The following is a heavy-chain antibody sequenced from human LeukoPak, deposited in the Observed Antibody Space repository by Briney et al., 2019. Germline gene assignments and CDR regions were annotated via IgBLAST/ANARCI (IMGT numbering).Heavy chain of an antibody. V-gene: IGHV5-10-1*01. CDR2: IYPSDSYT. J-gene: IGHJ4*02. D-gene: IGHD5-12*01. CDR1: GFRFTTYL. CDR3: ARHFYSGYDLIDY. Sequence: GESLRIPCQGSGFRFTTYLISWVRQMPGKGLEWMGRIYPSDSYTNYSPSFQGRVTISADKSISTAYLQLTSLRASDTAIYYCARHFYSGYDLIDYWGQGTLVTAS.